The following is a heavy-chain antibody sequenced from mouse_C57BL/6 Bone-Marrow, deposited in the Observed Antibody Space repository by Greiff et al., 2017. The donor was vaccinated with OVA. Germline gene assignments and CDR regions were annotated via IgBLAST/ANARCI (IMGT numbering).Heavy chain of an antibody. J-gene: IGHJ3*01. Sequence: VQLQQSGAELVRPGASVKLSCTASGFNIKDDYMHWVKQRPEQGLEWIGWIDPENGDTEYASKFQGKATITADTSSNTAYLQLSRLTSEDTAVYYCTTSSNYGFAYWGQGTLVTVSA. CDR2: IDPENGDT. D-gene: IGHD2-5*01. CDR3: TTSSNYGFAY. V-gene: IGHV14-4*01. CDR1: GFNIKDDY.